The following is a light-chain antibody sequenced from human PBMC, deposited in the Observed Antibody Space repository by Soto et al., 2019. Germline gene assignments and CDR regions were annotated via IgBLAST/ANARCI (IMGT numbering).Light chain of an antibody. J-gene: IGKJ1*01. CDR1: QGIRSW. V-gene: IGKV1-12*01. CDR2: GAS. CDR3: QQSNSFPWT. Sequence: DIQMTQSPSSVSASVGDSVTITCRASQGIRSWLAWYQQKPGEAPKLPIYGASNLQNGDPARFSGSGSGTEFTLTISSLQPEDSATYYCQQSNSFPWTFGQGTKVDIK.